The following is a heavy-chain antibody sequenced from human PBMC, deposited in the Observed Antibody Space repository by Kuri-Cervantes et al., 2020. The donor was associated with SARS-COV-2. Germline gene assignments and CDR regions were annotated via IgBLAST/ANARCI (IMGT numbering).Heavy chain of an antibody. Sequence: SETLSLTCTVSGGSISSSSYYWGWIRQPPGKGLKWIGYIYYSGSTYYNPSLKSRVTISVDTSKNQFSLKLSSVTAADTAVYYCARAVVPAAYYYYYYMDVWGKGTTVTVSS. J-gene: IGHJ6*03. CDR3: ARAVVPAAYYYYYYMDV. CDR2: IYYSGST. CDR1: GGSISSSSYY. V-gene: IGHV4-30-4*08. D-gene: IGHD2-2*01.